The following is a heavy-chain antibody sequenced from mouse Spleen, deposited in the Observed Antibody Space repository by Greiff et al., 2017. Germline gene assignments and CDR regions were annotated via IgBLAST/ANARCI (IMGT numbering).Heavy chain of an antibody. D-gene: IGHD1-1*01. V-gene: IGHV2-5*01. CDR2: IWRGGST. J-gene: IGHJ4*01. CDR3: AKTLLITTALMDY. Sequence: QVHVKQSGPGLVQPSQSLSITCTVSGFSLTSYGVHWVRQSPGKGLEWLGVIWRGGSTDYNAAFMSRLSITKDNSKSQVFFKMNSLQADDTAIYYCAKTLLITTALMDYWGQGTSVTVSS. CDR1: GFSLTSYG.